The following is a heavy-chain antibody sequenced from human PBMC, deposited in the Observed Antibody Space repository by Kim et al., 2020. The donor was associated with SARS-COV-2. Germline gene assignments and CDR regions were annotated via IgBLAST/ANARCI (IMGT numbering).Heavy chain of an antibody. V-gene: IGHV4-39*01. CDR3: ARHDPDYGANSVDY. Sequence: SETLSLMCSVSGGSFIGGSFYWGWIHQPPGEGLEWIGNIYNSGNTYYKTSLESRVAISIDTSKNQFSLRLSSVTAADTAVYYCARHDPDYGANSVDYWGQGVLVTVSS. CDR1: GGSFIGGSFY. CDR2: IYNSGNT. D-gene: IGHD4-17*01. J-gene: IGHJ4*02.